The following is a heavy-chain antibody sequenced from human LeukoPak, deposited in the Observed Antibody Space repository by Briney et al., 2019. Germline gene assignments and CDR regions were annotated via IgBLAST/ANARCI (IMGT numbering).Heavy chain of an antibody. CDR3: AQWGNNMDV. CDR1: GGSFSSYY. D-gene: IGHD3-16*01. V-gene: IGHV4-34*01. Sequence: SETQSLTCTVYGGSFSSYYWHWFRQPPGKGPEWIGEINYSGSTKYNPSLKSRVTISIDTSKNQFSLKLSSVTAADTAVYYCAQWGNNMDVWGKGTTVTVSS. J-gene: IGHJ6*03. CDR2: INYSGST.